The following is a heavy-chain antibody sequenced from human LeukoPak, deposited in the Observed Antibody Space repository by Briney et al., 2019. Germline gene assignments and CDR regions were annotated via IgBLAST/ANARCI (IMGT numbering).Heavy chain of an antibody. CDR2: ISSSSTYI. D-gene: IGHD3-3*01. CDR1: GYTFSSYS. V-gene: IGHV3-21*01. CDR3: ARDKGTEGLLARSDWYFDL. Sequence: TGGSQRLPCAASGYTFSSYSMNWVRQAPGKGLEWVSSISSSSTYIYYAGSVKGRFTISRDNAKNSLFLQMNSLRAEDTAVYYCARDKGTEGLLARSDWYFDLWGRRSLVTVSS. J-gene: IGHJ2*01.